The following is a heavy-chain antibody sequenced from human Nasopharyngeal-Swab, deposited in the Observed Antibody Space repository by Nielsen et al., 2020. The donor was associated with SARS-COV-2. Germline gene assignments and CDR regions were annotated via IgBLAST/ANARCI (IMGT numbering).Heavy chain of an antibody. CDR3: ARGDTATGAKRGDWFDP. D-gene: IGHD4/OR15-4a*01. V-gene: IGHV4-34*01. CDR2: INQRGST. J-gene: IGHJ5*02. Sequence: GSLRLSCAIYGGSFSGYYWSWIRQPPGKGLEWIGEINQRGSTDYNPSLKSRVTISVDTSKNQFSLKLTSVTAADTAAYYCARGDTATGAKRGDWFDPWGQGTLVTVSS. CDR1: GGSFSGYY.